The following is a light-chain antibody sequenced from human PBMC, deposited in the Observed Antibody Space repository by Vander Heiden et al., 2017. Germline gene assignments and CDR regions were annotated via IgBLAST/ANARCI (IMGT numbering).Light chain of an antibody. CDR1: QSVGFW. CDR2: KAS. V-gene: IGKV1-5*03. Sequence: DIQMMQSPCTLSASVGDTVTITCRAGQSVGFWLAWYQQKPGKAPNLLIYKASSVESGVPSRFSGKGSGTEFTLTISSLQPDDFATYYCQKYNSYPWTFGQGTKLEIK. J-gene: IGKJ1*01. CDR3: QKYNSYPWT.